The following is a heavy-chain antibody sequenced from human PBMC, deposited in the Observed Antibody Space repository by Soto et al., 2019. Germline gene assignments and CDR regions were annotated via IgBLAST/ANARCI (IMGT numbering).Heavy chain of an antibody. V-gene: IGHV3-7*01. CDR3: AKWGEAGSDY. CDR1: GFSFSSYY. J-gene: IGHJ4*02. CDR2: VNEDGIEK. D-gene: IGHD1-26*01. Sequence: GGSLRLSCAASGFSFSSYYMSWVRHAQGKGLEWVANVNEDGIEKYYVDSVKGRFTVSRDNAKNSLYLQMNSLRAEDTAVYYCAKWGEAGSDYWGQGTRVTVSS.